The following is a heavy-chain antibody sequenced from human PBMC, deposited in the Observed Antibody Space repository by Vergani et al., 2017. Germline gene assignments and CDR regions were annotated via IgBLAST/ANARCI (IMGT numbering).Heavy chain of an antibody. CDR3: ARGGAYDAWVFDY. V-gene: IGHV4-59*01. J-gene: IGHJ4*02. D-gene: IGHD1-1*01. Sequence: QVQLQESGPGLVKPSETLSLTCSVSGGSISSYYWSWIRQPPGKGLEWIGYFYYSGSTNYNPSLKSRVTISVDTSKNQFSLKLSSVTAADTAVYYCARGGAYDAWVFDYWGQGTLVTVSS. CDR2: FYYSGST. CDR1: GGSISSYY.